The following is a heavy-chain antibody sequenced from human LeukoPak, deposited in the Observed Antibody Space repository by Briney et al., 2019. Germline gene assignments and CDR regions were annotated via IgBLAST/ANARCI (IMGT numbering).Heavy chain of an antibody. CDR1: GGTFSSYA. D-gene: IGHD3-22*01. Sequence: SVKVSCKAFGGTFSSYAISWVRQAPGQGLEWMGRIIPIFGTANYAQKFQGRVTITTDESTSTAYMELSSLRSGDTAVYYCARATYYYDSTHPNDAFDIWGQGTMVTVSS. V-gene: IGHV1-69*05. CDR3: ARATYYYDSTHPNDAFDI. CDR2: IIPIFGTA. J-gene: IGHJ3*02.